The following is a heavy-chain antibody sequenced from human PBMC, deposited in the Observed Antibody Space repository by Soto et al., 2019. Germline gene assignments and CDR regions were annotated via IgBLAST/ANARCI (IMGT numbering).Heavy chain of an antibody. J-gene: IGHJ6*02. Sequence: GSLRLSCAASGFTFSSYAMSWVRQAPGKGLEWVSAISGRGGSTYYADSVKGRFTISRDNSKNTLYLQMNSLRAEDTAVSYCAKDQTPGYYYYGMDVWGQGTTVTVSS. CDR3: AKDQTPGYYYYGMDV. CDR1: GFTFSSYA. V-gene: IGHV3-23*01. CDR2: ISGRGGST.